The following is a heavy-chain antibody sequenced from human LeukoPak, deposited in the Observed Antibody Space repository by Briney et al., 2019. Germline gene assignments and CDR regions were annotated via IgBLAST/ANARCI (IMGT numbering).Heavy chain of an antibody. CDR2: ISGSGGST. CDR3: AKDPTPMTTVTKAEFDY. CDR1: GFTFSSYS. V-gene: IGHV3-23*01. Sequence: GGSLRLSCAASGFTFSSYSMNWVRQAPGKGLEWVSAISGSGGSTYYADSVKGRFTISRDNSKNTLYLQMNSLRAEDTAVYYCAKDPTPMTTVTKAEFDYWGQGTLVTVSS. J-gene: IGHJ4*02. D-gene: IGHD4-17*01.